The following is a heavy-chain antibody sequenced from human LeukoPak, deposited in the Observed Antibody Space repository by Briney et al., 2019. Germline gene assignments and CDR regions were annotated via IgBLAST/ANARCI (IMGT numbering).Heavy chain of an antibody. D-gene: IGHD3-9*01. CDR2: IIPIFGTA. J-gene: IGHJ3*02. CDR1: GGTFISYA. Sequence: ASVKVSCKASGGTFISYAISWVRQAPGQGLEWVGGIIPIFGTANYAQKFQGRVTITADESTSTAYMELSSLRSEDTAVYYCARGGEDRYDILTGYYNHDAFDIWGQGTMVTVSS. CDR3: ARGGEDRYDILTGYYNHDAFDI. V-gene: IGHV1-69*13.